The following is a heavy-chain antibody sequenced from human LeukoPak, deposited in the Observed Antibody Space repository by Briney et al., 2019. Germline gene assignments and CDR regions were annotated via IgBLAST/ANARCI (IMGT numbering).Heavy chain of an antibody. CDR2: ISSSSSTI. Sequence: GGSLRLSCAASGFTFSSHSMNWVRQAPGKGLEWVSYISSSSSTIYYADSVKGRFTISRDNAKNSLYLQMNSLRAEDTAVYYCARGAYHYEDWGQGTLVTVSS. D-gene: IGHD3-16*01. CDR1: GFTFSSHS. CDR3: ARGAYHYED. J-gene: IGHJ4*02. V-gene: IGHV3-48*01.